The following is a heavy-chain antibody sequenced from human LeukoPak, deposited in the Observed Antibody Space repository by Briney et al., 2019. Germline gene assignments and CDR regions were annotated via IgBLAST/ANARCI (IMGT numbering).Heavy chain of an antibody. CDR2: IRSSGGST. D-gene: IGHD3-22*01. J-gene: IGHJ4*02. Sequence: PGGSLRLSCAASGFTFSLYAMSWVRQAPGKGLEWVSAIRSSGGSTYYADSVKGRFTISRDNSKNTLCLQMNSLRAEDTAVYHCAKINKFYYDSTVYYDYWGQGTLVTVSS. V-gene: IGHV3-23*01. CDR1: GFTFSLYA. CDR3: AKINKFYYDSTVYYDY.